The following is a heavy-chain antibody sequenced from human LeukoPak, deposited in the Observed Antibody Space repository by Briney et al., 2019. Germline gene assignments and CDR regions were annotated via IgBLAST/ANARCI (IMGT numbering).Heavy chain of an antibody. V-gene: IGHV3-33*06. CDR1: GFTFSRYG. D-gene: IGHD3-10*01. J-gene: IGHJ6*03. Sequence: GRSLRLSCAPSGFTFSRYGMHWLRQAPGKGLEWAADIWYDGNTKFYGDFVKGRFTISRDNSKNTVYLQMDSLRAEDTAVYYCAKGRTYGSGSFYMDVWGVGTTVTVSS. CDR3: AKGRTYGSGSFYMDV. CDR2: IWYDGNTK.